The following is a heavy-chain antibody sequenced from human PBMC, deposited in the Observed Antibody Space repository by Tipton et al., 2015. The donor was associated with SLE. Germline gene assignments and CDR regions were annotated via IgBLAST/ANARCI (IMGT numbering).Heavy chain of an antibody. CDR3: AKGIRVVPAAMPAFEMGAYYFDY. J-gene: IGHJ4*02. CDR2: ISYDGSNK. V-gene: IGHV3-30*18. D-gene: IGHD2-2*01. CDR1: GFTFSSYW. Sequence: SLRLSCAASGFTFSSYWMSWVRQAPGKGLEWVAVISYDGSNKYYADSVKGRFTISRDNSKNTLYLQMNSLRAEDTAVYYCAKGIRVVPAAMPAFEMGAYYFDYWGQGTLVTVSS.